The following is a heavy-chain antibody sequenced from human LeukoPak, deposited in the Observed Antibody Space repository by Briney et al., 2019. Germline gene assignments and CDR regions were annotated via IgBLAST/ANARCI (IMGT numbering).Heavy chain of an antibody. CDR1: GYTFTSYG. CDR2: ISAYNGNT. D-gene: IGHD2-21*02. CDR3: ARVHGIGGDYYYFDY. V-gene: IGHV1-18*01. Sequence: ASVKVSCKASGYTFTSYGISWVRQAPGQGLEWMGWISAYNGNTNYAQKVQGRVTMTTDTSTSTAYMELRSLRSDDTAVYYCARVHGIGGDYYYFDYWGQGTLVTVSS. J-gene: IGHJ4*02.